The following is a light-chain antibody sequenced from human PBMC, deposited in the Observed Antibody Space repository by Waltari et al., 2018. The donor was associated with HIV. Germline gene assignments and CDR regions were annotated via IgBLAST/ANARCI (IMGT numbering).Light chain of an antibody. CDR3: SSYTESSTYV. J-gene: IGLJ1*01. V-gene: IGLV2-14*03. CDR1: SSDVGGYNY. Sequence: QSALTQPASVSGSPGQSITISCTGTSSDVGGYNYVSWYQHYPGKAPKLMIYDVNKRPSGVSNRFSGSKSGNTASLSISGLQAEDEADYHCSSYTESSTYVFGTGTKVTVL. CDR2: DVN.